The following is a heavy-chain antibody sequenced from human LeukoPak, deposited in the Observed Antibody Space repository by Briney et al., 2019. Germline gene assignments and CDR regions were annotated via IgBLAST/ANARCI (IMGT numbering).Heavy chain of an antibody. J-gene: IGHJ4*02. CDR3: AKEGSYYGSGSSHFDY. CDR1: GFTFSSYG. Sequence: GGSLRLSCAASGFTFSSYGMHWVRQAPGKGLEWVAFIRYDGSNKYYADSVKGRFTISRDNSRNTLYLQMNSLRAEDTAVYYCAKEGSYYGSGSSHFDYWGQGTLVTVSS. V-gene: IGHV3-30*02. D-gene: IGHD3-10*01. CDR2: IRYDGSNK.